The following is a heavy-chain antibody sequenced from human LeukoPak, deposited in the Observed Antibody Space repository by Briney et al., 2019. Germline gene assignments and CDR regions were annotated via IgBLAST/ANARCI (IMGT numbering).Heavy chain of an antibody. Sequence: GGSLRLSCAASGFTFDDYAMHWVRQAPGKGLEWVSGISWNSGSIDYADSVKGRFTISRDNAKNSLYLQMNSLRAEDTALYYCAKDRAHGSGSYSSFDYWGQGTLVTVSS. CDR2: ISWNSGSI. V-gene: IGHV3-9*01. CDR3: AKDRAHGSGSYSSFDY. J-gene: IGHJ4*02. D-gene: IGHD3-10*01. CDR1: GFTFDDYA.